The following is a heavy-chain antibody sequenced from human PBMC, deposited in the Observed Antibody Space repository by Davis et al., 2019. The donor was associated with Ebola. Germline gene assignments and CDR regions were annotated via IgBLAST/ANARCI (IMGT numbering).Heavy chain of an antibody. CDR3: ARDPLIIGDATTDS. CDR1: GFTFNYYW. V-gene: IGHV3-7*01. CDR2: IENDGSKK. Sequence: GGSLRLSCAASGFTFNYYWMSWVRQAPGKGLEWVATIENDGSKKYYMDSVKGRFTISRDNAKNSLFLQMNSLRADDTAVYYCARDPLIIGDATTDSWGQGTLVTVSS. J-gene: IGHJ5*01. D-gene: IGHD2/OR15-2a*01.